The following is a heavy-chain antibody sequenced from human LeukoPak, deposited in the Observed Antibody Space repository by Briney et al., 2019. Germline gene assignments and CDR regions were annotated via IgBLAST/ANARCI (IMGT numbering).Heavy chain of an antibody. CDR1: GGTFSSYA. D-gene: IGHD2-2*01. V-gene: IGHV1-69*04. J-gene: IGHJ3*02. CDR3: ARDYFYCSTTSCRRYDAFDI. CDR2: IIPILGIA. Sequence: ASVKVSCKASGGTFSSYAISWVRQAPGQGLEWMGRIIPILGIANYAQKFQGRVTITADKSTSTAYMELSSLRSEDTAVYYCARDYFYCSTTSCRRYDAFDISGQGTMVTVSS.